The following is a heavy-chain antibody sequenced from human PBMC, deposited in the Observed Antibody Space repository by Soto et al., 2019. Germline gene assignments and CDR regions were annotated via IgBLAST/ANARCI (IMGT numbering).Heavy chain of an antibody. CDR2: ISGSGGST. CDR3: AKDRGAYDFWSGYLPNDAFDI. D-gene: IGHD3-3*01. J-gene: IGHJ3*02. Sequence: GGSLRLSCAASGFTFSSYAMSWVRQAPGKGLEWVSAISGSGGSTYYADSVKGRFTISRDNSKNTLYLQMNSLRAEDTAVYYCAKDRGAYDFWSGYLPNDAFDIWGQGTMVTVSS. CDR1: GFTFSSYA. V-gene: IGHV3-23*01.